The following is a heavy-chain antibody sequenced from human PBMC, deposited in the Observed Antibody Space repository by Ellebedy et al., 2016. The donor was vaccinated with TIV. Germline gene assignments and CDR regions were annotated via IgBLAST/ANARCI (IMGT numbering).Heavy chain of an antibody. CDR1: GGSISSSSYY. V-gene: IGHV4-39*01. D-gene: IGHD3-9*01. J-gene: IGHJ4*02. CDR3: ARIHYDILNFDY. Sequence: SETLSLTXTVSGGSISSSSYYWGWIRQPPGKGLEWIGSIYYSGSTYYNPSLKSRVTISVDTSKNQFSLKLSSVTAADTAVYYCARIHYDILNFDYWGQGTLVTVSS. CDR2: IYYSGST.